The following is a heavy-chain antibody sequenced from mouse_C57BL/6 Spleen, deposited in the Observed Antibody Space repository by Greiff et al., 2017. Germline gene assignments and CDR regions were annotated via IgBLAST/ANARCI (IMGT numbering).Heavy chain of an antibody. CDR3: ARVGKDDSSFDY. D-gene: IGHD2-13*01. J-gene: IGHJ2*01. CDR1: GYTFTSYW. Sequence: QVQLQQPGAELVKPGASVKLSCKASGYTFTSYWMHWVKQRPGQGLEWIGMIHPNSGSTNYNEKFKSKATLTVDKSSSTAYMQLSSLTSEDSAVYYCARVGKDDSSFDYWGQGTTLTVSS. CDR2: IHPNSGST. V-gene: IGHV1-64*01.